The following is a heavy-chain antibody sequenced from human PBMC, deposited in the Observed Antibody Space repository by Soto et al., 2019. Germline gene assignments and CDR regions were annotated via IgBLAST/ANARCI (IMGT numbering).Heavy chain of an antibody. D-gene: IGHD3-3*02. CDR3: ARGVTRAIFGVVYYYYGMDV. J-gene: IGHJ6*02. CDR2: IYYSGST. Sequence: QVQLQESGPGLVKPSQTLSLTCTVSGGSISSGDYYWSWIRQPPGKGLEWIGYIYYSGSTYYNPSLKIRVTISVDTSKNQFSLKLSSVTAADTAVYYCARGVTRAIFGVVYYYYGMDVWGQGTTVTVSS. CDR1: GGSISSGDYY. V-gene: IGHV4-30-4*01.